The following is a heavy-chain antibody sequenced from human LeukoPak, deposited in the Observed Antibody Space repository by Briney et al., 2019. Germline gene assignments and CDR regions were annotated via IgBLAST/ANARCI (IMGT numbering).Heavy chain of an antibody. J-gene: IGHJ4*02. CDR1: GGSISSYY. CDR3: VRGATMGGFDY. D-gene: IGHD3-10*01. CDR2: IYPSGSS. Sequence: SETLSLTCTVSGGSISSYYWSWIRQPAGKGLEWIGDIYPSGSSNYNPSLKSQVTMSLDTSKNQFSLKLSSVTAADTALYYCVRGATMGGFDYWGQGTLVSVSS. V-gene: IGHV4-4*07.